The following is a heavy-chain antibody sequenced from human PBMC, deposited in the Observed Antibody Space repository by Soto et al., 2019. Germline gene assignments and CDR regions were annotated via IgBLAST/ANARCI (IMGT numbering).Heavy chain of an antibody. J-gene: IGHJ4*02. D-gene: IGHD6-13*01. CDR3: AKERQQLAGFDY. V-gene: IGHV3-30*18. Sequence: QVQLVESGGGVVQPGRSLRLSCAASGFTFSSYGMHWVRQAPGKGLEWVAVISYDGSNKYYADSVKGRFTISRDNSKNTLYLQMNSLRAEDTAVYYCAKERQQLAGFDYWGQGTLVTVSS. CDR1: GFTFSSYG. CDR2: ISYDGSNK.